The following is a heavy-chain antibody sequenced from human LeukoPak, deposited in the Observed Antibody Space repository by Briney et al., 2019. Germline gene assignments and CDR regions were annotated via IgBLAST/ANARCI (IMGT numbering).Heavy chain of an antibody. CDR3: ATLLYADYGGGF. J-gene: IGHJ4*02. Sequence: SETLSLTCNVSGGSISSSSYYWGWIRQPPGKGLEWIGSICYSGITYYNPSLKRRVTISVDTYKNQFSLRLRSVTAADTAVYYCATLLYADYGGGFWGQGTLVTVSS. V-gene: IGHV4-39*01. CDR1: GGSISSSSYY. CDR2: ICYSGIT. D-gene: IGHD4-17*01.